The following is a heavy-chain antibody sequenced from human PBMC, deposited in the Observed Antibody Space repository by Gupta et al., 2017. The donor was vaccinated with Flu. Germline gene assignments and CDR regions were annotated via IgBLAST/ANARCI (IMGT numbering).Heavy chain of an antibody. J-gene: IGHJ4*02. CDR2: ISGSSSHI. CDR3: ARVFSGSDY. D-gene: IGHD3-22*01. CDR1: GFTFNAYS. Sequence: EVQLVESGGGPVKPGGSLRLSCAASGFTFNAYSMNWVRQAPGKGLEWVSFISGSSSHIYYADSVKGRFTISRDNAKNSLYLQMNSLRTEDTAVYYCARVFSGSDYWGQGTPVTVSS. V-gene: IGHV3-21*01.